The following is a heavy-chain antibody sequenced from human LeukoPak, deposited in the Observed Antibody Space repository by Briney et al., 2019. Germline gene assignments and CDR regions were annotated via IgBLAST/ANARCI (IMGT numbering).Heavy chain of an antibody. CDR1: GFTFSSYA. V-gene: IGHV3-30-3*01. J-gene: IGHJ6*02. CDR2: ISYDGSSK. Sequence: PGGSLRLSCAASGFTFSSYAMHWVRQAPGKGLEWVAVISYDGSSKYYADSVKGRFTISRDNSKNTLYPQMNSLRAEDTAVYYCAGGDYVPLYYYYGMDVWGQGTTVTVSS. D-gene: IGHD4-17*01. CDR3: AGGDYVPLYYYYGMDV.